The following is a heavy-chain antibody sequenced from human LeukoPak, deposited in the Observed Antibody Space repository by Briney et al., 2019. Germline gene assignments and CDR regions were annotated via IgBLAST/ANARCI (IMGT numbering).Heavy chain of an antibody. V-gene: IGHV3-21*01. J-gene: IGHJ4*02. D-gene: IGHD1-1*01. CDR1: GFTFSSYS. CDR3: ARDRPGPGDY. Sequence: PGGSLRFSCAASGFTFSSYSMNWVRQAPGKGLEWVSSISSSSSCIYYADSVRGRFTISRDNAKNPLYLQMNSLRAEDTAVYYCARDRPGPGDYWGQGTLVTVSS. CDR2: ISSSSSCI.